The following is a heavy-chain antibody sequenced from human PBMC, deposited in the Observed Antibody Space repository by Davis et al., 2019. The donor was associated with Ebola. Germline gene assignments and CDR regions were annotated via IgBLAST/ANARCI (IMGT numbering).Heavy chain of an antibody. J-gene: IGHJ5*02. Sequence: SVTVSCKASGGTFSSYAISWVRPAPGQGLEWMGGIIPIFGTAHYAQKFQGRVTITADKSTSTAYMELCSLRSEDTAVYYCARVSSNGVVPAAIMGWCDPWGQGTLVTVSS. CDR2: IIPIFGTA. V-gene: IGHV1-69*06. CDR1: GGTFSSYA. D-gene: IGHD2-2*02. CDR3: ARVSSNGVVPAAIMGWCDP.